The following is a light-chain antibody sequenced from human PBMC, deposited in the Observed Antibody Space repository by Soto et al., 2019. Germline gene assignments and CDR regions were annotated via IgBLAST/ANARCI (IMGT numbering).Light chain of an antibody. CDR2: AAS. J-gene: IGKJ1*01. Sequence: DIQMTQSPSSLSASVGDRVTITCRASQGISNYLAWYQQKPGQVPKLLIYAASTLQSGVPSRFSGSGSGTDFTLTISSLQPEDVATYYCQKYNSALSRGFGQGTKVEIK. CDR3: QKYNSALSRG. CDR1: QGISNY. V-gene: IGKV1-27*01.